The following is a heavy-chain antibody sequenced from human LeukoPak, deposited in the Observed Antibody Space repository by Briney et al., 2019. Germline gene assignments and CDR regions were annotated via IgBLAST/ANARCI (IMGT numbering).Heavy chain of an antibody. Sequence: GGSLRLSCAASGFTFSSYAMHWVRQAPGKGLEWVAVISYDGSNKYYADSVKGRFTIPRDNSKNTLYLQMNSLRAEDTAVYYCARERFDYYDSSGYYYPYYFDYWGQGTLVTVSS. CDR1: GFTFSSYA. J-gene: IGHJ4*02. CDR2: ISYDGSNK. V-gene: IGHV3-30*04. D-gene: IGHD3-22*01. CDR3: ARERFDYYDSSGYYYPYYFDY.